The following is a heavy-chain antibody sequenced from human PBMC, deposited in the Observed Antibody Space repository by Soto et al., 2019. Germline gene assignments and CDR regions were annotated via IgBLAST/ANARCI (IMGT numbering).Heavy chain of an antibody. D-gene: IGHD3-10*01. CDR2: ISSSSSTI. J-gene: IGHJ4*02. CDR1: GFTFSSYS. V-gene: IGHV3-48*01. CDR3: ARANYYGSPGDFDY. Sequence: EVQLVESGGGLVQPGGSLRLSCAASGFTFSSYSMNWVRQAPGKGLEWVSYISSSSSTIYYADSVKGRFTISRDNAKNSLYLQMNSLRAEDTAVYYCARANYYGSPGDFDYRGQGTLVTVSS.